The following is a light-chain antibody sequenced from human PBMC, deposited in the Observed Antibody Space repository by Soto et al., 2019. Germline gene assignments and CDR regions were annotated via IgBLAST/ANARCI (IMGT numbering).Light chain of an antibody. V-gene: IGKV1-5*01. J-gene: IGKJ1*01. CDR3: QQYSVYWT. CDR1: QSVSTF. CDR2: DAS. Sequence: MAQSPATLSVYPGERATLSCRASQSVSTFLAWYQQKPGKAPKLLIFDASSLKRGVPSRFSGSGSGTEFTLTISSLQPDDFATYYCQQYSVYWTFGQGTKV.